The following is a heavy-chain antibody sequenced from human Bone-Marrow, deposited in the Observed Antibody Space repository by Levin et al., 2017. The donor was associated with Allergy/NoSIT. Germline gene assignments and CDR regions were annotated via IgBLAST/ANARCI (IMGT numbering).Heavy chain of an antibody. Sequence: GGSLRLSCAGSGFTFSNYTMSWVRQAPGKGLEWVSLVSRTSSFIFYADSVTGRFTISRDNARNSVSLQMHGLSVDDTALYYCARGEVGATDYWGQGILVTVSS. CDR1: GFTFSNYT. D-gene: IGHD1-26*01. CDR2: VSRTSSFI. CDR3: ARGEVGATDY. V-gene: IGHV3-21*01. J-gene: IGHJ4*02.